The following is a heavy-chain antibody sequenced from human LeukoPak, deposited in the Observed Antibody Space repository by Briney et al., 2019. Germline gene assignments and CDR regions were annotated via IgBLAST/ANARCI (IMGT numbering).Heavy chain of an antibody. J-gene: IGHJ4*02. V-gene: IGHV3-23*01. CDR1: GFTFSSYA. D-gene: IGHD6-19*01. CDR2: MSGGGGST. CDR3: ATGIAVAASFDY. Sequence: GGSLRLSCAASGFTFSSYAMSWVRQAPGKGLEWVSVMSGGGGSTYYADSVKGRFTISRDNSKNTLYLQMNSLRAEDTAVYYCATGIAVAASFDYWGQGTLVTVSS.